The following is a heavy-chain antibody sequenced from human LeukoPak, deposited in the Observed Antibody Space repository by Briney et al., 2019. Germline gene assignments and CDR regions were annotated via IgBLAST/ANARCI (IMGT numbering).Heavy chain of an antibody. CDR2: IRSKANSYAT. Sequence: PGGSLRLSCAASGFTFSGSAMHWVRQASGKGLEWVGRIRSKANSYATAYAASVKGRFTISRDDSKTTAYLQMNSLKTEDTAVYYCTRHRHNIFDYWGQGTLVTVSS. V-gene: IGHV3-73*01. D-gene: IGHD2/OR15-2a*01. J-gene: IGHJ4*02. CDR1: GFTFSGSA. CDR3: TRHRHNIFDY.